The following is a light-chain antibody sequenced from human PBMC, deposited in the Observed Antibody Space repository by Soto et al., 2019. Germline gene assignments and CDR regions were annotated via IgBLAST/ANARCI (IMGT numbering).Light chain of an antibody. J-gene: IGLJ2*01. Sequence: QAVVTQPPSASASLGASVTLTCTLSSGYSNYKVDWYQQRPGKGPRFVMRVGTGGIVGSKGDDIPDRFSVLGSGLNRYLTIKNIQEEDESDYHCGADHGSGSNFVVVFGGGTKVTVL. CDR2: VGTGGIVG. CDR1: SGYSNYK. V-gene: IGLV9-49*01. CDR3: GADHGSGSNFVVV.